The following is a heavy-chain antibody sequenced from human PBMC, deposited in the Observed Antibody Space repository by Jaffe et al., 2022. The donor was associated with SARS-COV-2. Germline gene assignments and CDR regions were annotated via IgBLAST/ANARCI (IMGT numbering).Heavy chain of an antibody. J-gene: IGHJ6*02. Sequence: QVQLQESGPGLVKPSQTLSLTCTVSGGSISSEGYYWSWIRQHPGKGLEWIGHIYDSVNTYYNPSLESRVSISVDTSKNQFSLEVRSVTAADTAVYYCARDLRSGYQPRIYYYDLDVWGQGTSVTVSS. CDR2: IYDSVNT. CDR1: GGSISSEGYY. D-gene: IGHD3-22*01. CDR3: ARDLRSGYQPRIYYYDLDV. V-gene: IGHV4-31*03.